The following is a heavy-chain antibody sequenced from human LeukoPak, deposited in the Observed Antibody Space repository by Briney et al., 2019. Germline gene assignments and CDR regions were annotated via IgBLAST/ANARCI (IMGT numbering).Heavy chain of an antibody. CDR1: GGTFSSYA. J-gene: IGHJ4*02. V-gene: IGHV1-69*04. CDR2: IIPILGIA. D-gene: IGHD5-12*01. Sequence: ASVKVSCKASGGTFSSYAISWVRQAPGQGLEWMGRIIPILGIANYAQKFQGRVTITADKSTSTAYMELSSLRSEDTAVYYCARDSYSGYDCRMNYFDYWGQGTLVTVSS. CDR3: ARDSYSGYDCRMNYFDY.